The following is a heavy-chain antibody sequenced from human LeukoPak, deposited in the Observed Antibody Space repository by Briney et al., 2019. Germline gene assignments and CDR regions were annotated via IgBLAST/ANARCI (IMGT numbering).Heavy chain of an antibody. CDR3: ARGGAYCGGDCYPRLDY. CDR1: GYSFTSYW. V-gene: IGHV5-51*01. Sequence: GESLKISCKGSGYSFTSYWIGWVRQMPGKGLEWMWIIYPGDSDTRYSPSFQGQVTISADKSISTAYLQWSSLKASDTAMYYCARGGAYCGGDCYPRLDYWGQGTLVTVSS. CDR2: IYPGDSDT. J-gene: IGHJ4*02. D-gene: IGHD2-21*02.